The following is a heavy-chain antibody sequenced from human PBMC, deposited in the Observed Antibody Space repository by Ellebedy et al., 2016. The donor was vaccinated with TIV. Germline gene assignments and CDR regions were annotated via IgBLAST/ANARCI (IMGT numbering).Heavy chain of an antibody. Sequence: GESLKISCEASGFSFSAYSMQWVRQAPGKGLEWVALFSFDGRNKYTADSVKGRFTVSRDVSKNALFLQMNSLRPEDTALYYCARVYSGYFFDLWGLGTLVSVAS. CDR3: ARVYSGYFFDL. J-gene: IGHJ4*02. CDR2: FSFDGRNK. D-gene: IGHD5-12*01. V-gene: IGHV3-30*04. CDR1: GFSFSAYS.